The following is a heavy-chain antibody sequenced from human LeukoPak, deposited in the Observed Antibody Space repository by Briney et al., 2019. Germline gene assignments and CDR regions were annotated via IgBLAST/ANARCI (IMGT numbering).Heavy chain of an antibody. Sequence: GASVEVSCKVSGYTLTELSMHWVQQAPGKGLEWMGGFDPEDGETIYAQKFQGRVTMTEDTSTDTAYMELSSLRSEDTAVYYCATSGYCSGGSCYSTLGYWGQGTLVTVSS. CDR3: ATSGYCSGGSCYSTLGY. D-gene: IGHD2-15*01. V-gene: IGHV1-24*01. CDR1: GYTLTELS. J-gene: IGHJ4*02. CDR2: FDPEDGET.